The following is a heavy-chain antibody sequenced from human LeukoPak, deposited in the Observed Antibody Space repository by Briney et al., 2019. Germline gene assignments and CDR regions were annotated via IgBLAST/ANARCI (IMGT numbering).Heavy chain of an antibody. V-gene: IGHV4-34*01. CDR2: INHSGST. Sequence: PSETLSLTCAVYGGSFSGYYWSWIRQPPGKELEWIGEINHSGSTNYNPSLKSRVTISVDTSKNQFSLKLSSVTAADTAVYYCARARIVGATARDAFDIWGQGTMVTVSS. CDR3: ARARIVGATARDAFDI. D-gene: IGHD1-26*01. CDR1: GGSFSGYY. J-gene: IGHJ3*02.